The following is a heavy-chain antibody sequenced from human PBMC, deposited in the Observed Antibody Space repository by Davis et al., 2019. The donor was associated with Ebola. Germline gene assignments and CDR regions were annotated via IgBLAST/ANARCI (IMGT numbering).Heavy chain of an antibody. CDR2: IHHSGRAT. V-gene: IGHV4-39*07. D-gene: IGHD3-22*01. CDR1: GGSISSSSYY. J-gene: IGHJ6*04. CDR3: ARAPGNYYDDSSGYYSRPYYYGMDV. Sequence: SETLSLTCTVSGGSISSSSYYWGWIRQPPGKGLEWIGSIHHSGRATSYNPSLRSRVTISVDTSKNQFSLKLSSVTAADTAVYYCARAPGNYYDDSSGYYSRPYYYGMDVWGKGTTVTVSS.